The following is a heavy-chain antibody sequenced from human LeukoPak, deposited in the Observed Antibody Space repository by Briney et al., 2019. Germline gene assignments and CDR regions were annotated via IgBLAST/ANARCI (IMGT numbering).Heavy chain of an antibody. D-gene: IGHD3-16*01. Sequence: GRSLRLSCAASGFTFSSHAIHWVRQAPSKGLEWVTFISYDGSTKYYADSVKGRFTISRDNSKNTLYLQMNSLRAADTAVYYCAKVGNAGGYYFDYWGQGTLVTVSS. CDR2: ISYDGSTK. CDR1: GFTFSSHA. J-gene: IGHJ4*02. CDR3: AKVGNAGGYYFDY. V-gene: IGHV3-30-3*01.